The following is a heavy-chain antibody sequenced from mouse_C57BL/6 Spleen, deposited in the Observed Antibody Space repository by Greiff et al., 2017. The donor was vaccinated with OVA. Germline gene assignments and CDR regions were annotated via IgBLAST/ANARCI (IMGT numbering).Heavy chain of an antibody. Sequence: EVQLVESEGGLVQPGSSMKLSCTASGFTFSDYYMAWVRQVPEKGLEWVANINYDGSSTYYLDSLKSRFIISRDNAKNILYLQMSSLKSEDTATYYCAREKRGIYYDYDGGNWYFDVWGTGTTVTVSS. CDR3: AREKRGIYYDYDGGNWYFDV. CDR2: INYDGSST. CDR1: GFTFSDYY. D-gene: IGHD2-4*01. V-gene: IGHV5-16*01. J-gene: IGHJ1*03.